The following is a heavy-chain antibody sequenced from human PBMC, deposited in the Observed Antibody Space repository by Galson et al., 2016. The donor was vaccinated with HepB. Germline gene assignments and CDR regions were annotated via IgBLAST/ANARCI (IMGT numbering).Heavy chain of an antibody. Sequence: SLRLSCAASGFTFNTYGMHWVRQAPGKGLDWVAVISHDGSNTYYADSVKGRFTISRDNPKNTLYLQMNSLRAEDTAVYYCAKDVAPPAIAVPGTWGNWFDPWGQGTLVTVSS. CDR2: ISHDGSNT. V-gene: IGHV3-30*18. J-gene: IGHJ5*02. CDR3: AKDVAPPAIAVPGTWGNWFDP. CDR1: GFTFNTYG. D-gene: IGHD6-19*01.